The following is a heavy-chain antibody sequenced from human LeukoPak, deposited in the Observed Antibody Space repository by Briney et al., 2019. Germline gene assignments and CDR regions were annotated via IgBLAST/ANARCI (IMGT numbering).Heavy chain of an antibody. CDR3: ARMRTGDLYVFDI. D-gene: IGHD7-27*01. V-gene: IGHV4-31*01. CDR1: GGSLSSGGYY. CDR2: IYYSGST. J-gene: IGHJ3*02. Sequence: PSETLSLTCPVSGGSLSSGGYYWSWTREHPGKGLEWIAYIYYSGSTHYNPSLKSPVTISVETTKNKCSLNLSSVTAADTAVYNCARMRTGDLYVFDIWGQGTMVTVSS.